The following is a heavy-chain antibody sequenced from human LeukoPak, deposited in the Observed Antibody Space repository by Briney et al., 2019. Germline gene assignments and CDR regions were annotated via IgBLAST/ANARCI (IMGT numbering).Heavy chain of an antibody. J-gene: IGHJ4*02. CDR3: AKRPAAMYFDD. Sequence: GGSLRLSCAASGFTFSSYAMNWVCQAPGKGLEWVSIISTSGSNTYYADSVKGRFTISRDNSRNTLFLQMNSLRAEDTAVYYCAKRPAAMYFDDWGQGTLVTVSS. D-gene: IGHD2-2*01. CDR1: GFTFSSYA. V-gene: IGHV3-23*01. CDR2: ISTSGSNT.